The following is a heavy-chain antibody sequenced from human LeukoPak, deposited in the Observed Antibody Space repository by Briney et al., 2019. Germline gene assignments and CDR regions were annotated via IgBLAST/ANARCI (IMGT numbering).Heavy chain of an antibody. D-gene: IGHD1/OR15-1a*01. V-gene: IGHV3-15*01. Sequence: GGSLRLSCAASGFTFSNAWMSWVRQAPGKGLEWVGRIKSKTDGGTTDYAAPVKGRFTISRDDSKNTLYLQMNSLKTEDTAVYYCTTRPGTGYYYMDVWGKGTTVTVSS. CDR3: TTRPGTGYYYMDV. CDR2: IKSKTDGGTT. J-gene: IGHJ6*03. CDR1: GFTFSNAW.